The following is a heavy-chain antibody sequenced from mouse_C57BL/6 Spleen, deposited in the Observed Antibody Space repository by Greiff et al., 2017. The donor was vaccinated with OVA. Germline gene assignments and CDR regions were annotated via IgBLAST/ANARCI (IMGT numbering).Heavy chain of an antibody. V-gene: IGHV1-64*01. CDR2: IHPNSGST. CDR3: ARGESRDWFAY. D-gene: IGHD1-1*01. CDR1: GYTFTSYW. Sequence: VQLQQPGAELVKPGASVKLSCKASGYTFTSYWMHWVKQRPGQGLEWIGMIHPNSGSTNYNEKFKGKATLTVDKSSSTAYMQLLSLTSADAAFYYCARGESRDWFAYWGQGTLVTVSA. J-gene: IGHJ3*01.